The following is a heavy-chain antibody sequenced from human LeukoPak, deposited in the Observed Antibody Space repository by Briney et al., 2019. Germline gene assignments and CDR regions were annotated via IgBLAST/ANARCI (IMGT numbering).Heavy chain of an antibody. CDR3: ARAAYSSSTFQH. V-gene: IGHV4-30-2*01. Sequence: PSQTLSLTCAVSGGSISSGGYSWSWIRRPPGKGLEWIGYIYHSGSTYYNPSLKSRVTISVDTSKNQFSLKLSSVTAADTAVYYCARAAYSSSTFQHWGQGTLVTVSS. CDR1: GGSISSGGYS. CDR2: IYHSGST. D-gene: IGHD6-13*01. J-gene: IGHJ1*01.